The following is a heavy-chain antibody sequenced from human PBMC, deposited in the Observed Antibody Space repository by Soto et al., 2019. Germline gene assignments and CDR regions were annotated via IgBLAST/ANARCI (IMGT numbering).Heavy chain of an antibody. CDR3: ARDHYVYDILTGYGYYYGMDV. CDR2: IYYSGST. D-gene: IGHD3-9*01. Sequence: QVQLQVSGPGLVKPSQTLSLTCTVSGGSISSGDYYWSWIRQPPGKGLEWIGYIYYSGSTYYNPSLKSRVTISVDTSKNQFSLKLSSVTAADTAVYYCARDHYVYDILTGYGYYYGMDVWGQGTTVTVSS. CDR1: GGSISSGDYY. J-gene: IGHJ6*02. V-gene: IGHV4-30-4*01.